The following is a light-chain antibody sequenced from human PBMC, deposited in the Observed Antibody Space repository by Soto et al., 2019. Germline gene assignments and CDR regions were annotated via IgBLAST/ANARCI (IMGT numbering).Light chain of an antibody. CDR3: QQYNTYSYI. CDR2: KAS. J-gene: IGKJ2*01. Sequence: DIQMTQSPSSLSASVGDRVSITCRASQSVGEWLAWFQQKPGKAPKLLIYKASSVQSGVPSRFSGSGSGTEFTLTITSLQPDDFATYYCQQYNTYSYIFGQGTKLEIK. CDR1: QSVGEW. V-gene: IGKV1-5*03.